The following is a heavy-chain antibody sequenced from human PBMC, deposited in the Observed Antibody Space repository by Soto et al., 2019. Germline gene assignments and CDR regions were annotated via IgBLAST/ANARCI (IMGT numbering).Heavy chain of an antibody. J-gene: IGHJ4*02. CDR3: ARDLGYSGSPTLFDY. D-gene: IGHD1-26*01. Sequence: PSETLSITCTVSGVSISSYYWSWIRQPAGKGLEWIGRIYTSGSTNYNPSLKSRVTMSVDTSKNQFSLKLSSVTAADTAVYYCARDLGYSGSPTLFDYWGQGTLVTVSS. CDR1: GVSISSYY. CDR2: IYTSGST. V-gene: IGHV4-4*07.